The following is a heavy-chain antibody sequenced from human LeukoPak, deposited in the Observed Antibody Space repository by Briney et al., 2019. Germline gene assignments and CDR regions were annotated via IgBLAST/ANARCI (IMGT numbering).Heavy chain of an antibody. J-gene: IGHJ4*02. D-gene: IGHD2-2*01. V-gene: IGHV3-66*02. Sequence: GGSLRLSCAASGFTVSSNYMSWVRQAPGKGLEWVSVIYSGGSTYYADSVKGRFTISRDNSKNTLYLQMDSLRAEDTAVYYCARGEYQLPQGNWGQGTLVTVSS. CDR2: IYSGGST. CDR3: ARGEYQLPQGN. CDR1: GFTVSSNY.